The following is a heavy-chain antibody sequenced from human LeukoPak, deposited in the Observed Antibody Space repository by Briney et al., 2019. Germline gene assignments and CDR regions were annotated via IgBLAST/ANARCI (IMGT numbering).Heavy chain of an antibody. J-gene: IGHJ4*02. CDR2: INPSGGST. Sequence: ASVTVSCTASGYTFTSYYMHWVRQAPGQGLEWMGIINPSGGSTSYAQKFQGRVTMTRDTSTSTVYMELSSLRSEDTAVYYCARLSGARAFDYWGQGTLVTVSS. CDR3: ARLSGARAFDY. V-gene: IGHV1-46*01. CDR1: GYTFTSYY. D-gene: IGHD7-27*01.